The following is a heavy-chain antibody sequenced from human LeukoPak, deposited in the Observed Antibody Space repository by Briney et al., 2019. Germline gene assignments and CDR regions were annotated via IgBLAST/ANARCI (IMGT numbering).Heavy chain of an antibody. J-gene: IGHJ4*02. CDR2: INSYNGDT. D-gene: IGHD1-26*01. Sequence: ASVKVSCKTSGYTFTNNGISWVRQAPGQGLEWMAWINSYNGDTHYAQKFQGRVTMTRDTSISTAYMELSRLRSDDTAVYYCARDRVGATYSDYWGQGTLVTVSS. V-gene: IGHV1-18*01. CDR3: ARDRVGATYSDY. CDR1: GYTFTNNG.